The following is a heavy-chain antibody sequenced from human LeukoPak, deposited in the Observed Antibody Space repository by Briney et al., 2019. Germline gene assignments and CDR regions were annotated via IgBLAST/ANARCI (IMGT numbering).Heavy chain of an antibody. CDR1: GYKFTTYW. CDR2: IYPGDSDT. Sequence: GASLKISCKGSGYKFTTYWIGWVRQMPGKGLEWIGIIYPGDSDTRYSPSFQGQLTISADKSISTAYLQWSRLKAPDTAMYYCARGGIPASGAGGADFDYWGQGTLVTVSS. V-gene: IGHV5-51*01. J-gene: IGHJ4*02. D-gene: IGHD6-13*01. CDR3: ARGGIPASGAGGADFDY.